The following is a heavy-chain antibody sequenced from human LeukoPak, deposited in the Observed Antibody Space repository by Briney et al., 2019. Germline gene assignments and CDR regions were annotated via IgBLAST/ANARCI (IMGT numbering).Heavy chain of an antibody. J-gene: IGHJ4*02. CDR2: INPSGGST. D-gene: IGHD5-12*01. Sequence: ASVKVSCKASGYTFTSYYMHWVRQAPGQGLEWMGIINPSGGSTSYAQKFQGRVTMTRDTSTSTVYMEPSSLRSEDTAVYYCARDRREMATILYYFDYWGQGTLVTVSS. CDR3: ARDRREMATILYYFDY. V-gene: IGHV1-46*01. CDR1: GYTFTSYY.